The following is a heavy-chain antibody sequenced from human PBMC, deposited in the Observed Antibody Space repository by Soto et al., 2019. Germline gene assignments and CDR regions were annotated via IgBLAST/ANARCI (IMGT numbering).Heavy chain of an antibody. J-gene: IGHJ4*02. Sequence: GGSLRLSCAASGFTFSSYGMHWVRQAPGKGLEWVAVISYDGSNKYYADSVKGRFTISRDNSKNTLYLQMNSLRAEDTAVYYCAKDRFIAAAGPFDYWGQGTLVTVSS. D-gene: IGHD6-13*01. V-gene: IGHV3-30*18. CDR3: AKDRFIAAAGPFDY. CDR1: GFTFSSYG. CDR2: ISYDGSNK.